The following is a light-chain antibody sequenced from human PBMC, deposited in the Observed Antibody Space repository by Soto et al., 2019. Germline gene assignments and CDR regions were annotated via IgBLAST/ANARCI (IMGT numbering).Light chain of an antibody. Sequence: QSVLTQPPSASGTPRQRVAISCSGASSDIGSNPVNWYLHLPGAAPKLLIYRDNQRPSGVPDRFSGSKSGTSASLTISGLQSEDEADYFCSAWDDNIYGPVFGGGTKLTVL. CDR1: SSDIGSNP. V-gene: IGLV1-44*01. CDR3: SAWDDNIYGPV. CDR2: RDN. J-gene: IGLJ2*01.